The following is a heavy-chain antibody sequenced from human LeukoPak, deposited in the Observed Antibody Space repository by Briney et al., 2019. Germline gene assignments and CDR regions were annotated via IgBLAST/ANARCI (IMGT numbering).Heavy chain of an antibody. CDR3: TRVFRAADS. CDR1: GYTFTHYY. Sequence: GASVNVSCNASGYTFTHYYIHWVRQAPRHGLQGMGWINPNSGDTKCAQLFQRRVSITGDTSITTASIELNRLTSDDTAVYYCTRVFRAADSWGQGTLVIVSS. CDR2: INPNSGDT. D-gene: IGHD2-15*01. V-gene: IGHV1-2*02. J-gene: IGHJ4*02.